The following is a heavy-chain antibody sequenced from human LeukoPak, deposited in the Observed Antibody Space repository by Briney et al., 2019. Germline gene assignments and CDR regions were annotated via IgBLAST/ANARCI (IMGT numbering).Heavy chain of an antibody. CDR2: ISAYNGNT. D-gene: IGHD6-6*01. V-gene: IGHV1-18*01. Sequence: GASVKVSCKASGYTFTSYGISWVRQAPGQGLEWMGWISAYNGNTNYAQKLQGRVTMTTDTSTSTAYMELRSLRSDDTAVYYCARLRRSGIAARPWSYGMDVWGQGTTVTVSS. J-gene: IGHJ6*02. CDR3: ARLRRSGIAARPWSYGMDV. CDR1: GYTFTSYG.